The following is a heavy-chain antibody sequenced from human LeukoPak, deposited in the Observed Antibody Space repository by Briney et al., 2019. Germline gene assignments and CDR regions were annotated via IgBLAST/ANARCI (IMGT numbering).Heavy chain of an antibody. CDR3: ARGRKAMATFDY. CDR1: GYIFTGYY. V-gene: IGHV1-8*03. J-gene: IGHJ4*02. D-gene: IGHD5-18*01. Sequence: GASVKVSCKASGYIFTGYYMHWVRQAPGQGLEWMGWINPNSGNTGYAQKFQGRVTITRNTSISTAYMELSSLRSEDTAVYYCARGRKAMATFDYWGQGTLVTVSS. CDR2: INPNSGNT.